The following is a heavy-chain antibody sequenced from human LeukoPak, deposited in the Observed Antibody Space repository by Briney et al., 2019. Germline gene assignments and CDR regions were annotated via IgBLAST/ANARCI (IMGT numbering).Heavy chain of an antibody. CDR2: IYPAGSDT. CDR1: GYSFPSYW. J-gene: IGHJ4*02. D-gene: IGHD6-6*01. Sequence: GESLKISCKTSGYSFPSYWIGWVRQMPGKGLEWMGIIYPAGSDTIYSPSFEGQVTISVDMPIRTAYLRWSSLRASDTAMYYCARQWFTTSSRIPYFDFWGQGSLVTVSS. V-gene: IGHV5-51*01. CDR3: ARQWFTTSSRIPYFDF.